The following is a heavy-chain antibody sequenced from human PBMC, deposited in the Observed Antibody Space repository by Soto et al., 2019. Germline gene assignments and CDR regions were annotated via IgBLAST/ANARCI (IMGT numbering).Heavy chain of an antibody. Sequence: GGSLRLSCAASGFTVSSNYMSWVRQAPGKGLEWVSVIYSSGSTYYADSVKGRFTISRDNSKNTLYLQMNSLRAENTAVYYCARDLGGWARGYYYGRDVWGQGTTVTVSS. D-gene: IGHD1-26*01. CDR3: ARDLGGWARGYYYGRDV. J-gene: IGHJ6*02. CDR2: IYSSGST. V-gene: IGHV3-53*01. CDR1: GFTVSSNY.